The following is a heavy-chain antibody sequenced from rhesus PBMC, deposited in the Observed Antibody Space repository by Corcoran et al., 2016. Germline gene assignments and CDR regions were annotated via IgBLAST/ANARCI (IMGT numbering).Heavy chain of an antibody. J-gene: IGHJ4*01. CDR2: IYWDDDK. CDR1: GFSLTTSGMA. CDR3: ARGKFPDY. V-gene: IGHV2-174*01. Sequence: QVTLKESGPALVKPTQTPTLTCTFPGFSLTTSGMAVGWIRQPPGKALEWLALIYWDDDKRYSTSLKSRLTISKDTSKNQVVLTMTNMDPVDTATYYCARGKFPDYWGQGVLVTVSS.